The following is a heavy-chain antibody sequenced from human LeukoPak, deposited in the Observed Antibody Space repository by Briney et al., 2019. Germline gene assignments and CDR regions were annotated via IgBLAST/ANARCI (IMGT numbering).Heavy chain of an antibody. J-gene: IGHJ4*02. CDR3: ARSVGEWLSSYYFDY. V-gene: IGHV3-64*01. D-gene: IGHD3-3*01. Sequence: TGGSLRLSCAASGFTFSSYAMHWVRQAPGKGLEYVSGINSNSNGGATYYTNSVKGRFTISRDNSKNTLYLQMGSLRAEDMAVYYCARSVGEWLSSYYFDYWGQGTLVTVSS. CDR1: GFTFSSYA. CDR2: INSNSNGGAT.